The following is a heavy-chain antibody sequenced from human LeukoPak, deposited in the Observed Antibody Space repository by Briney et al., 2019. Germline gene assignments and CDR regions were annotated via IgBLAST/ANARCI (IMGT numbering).Heavy chain of an antibody. CDR3: ARGGDGYYDSSGYYYPTNSDY. CDR2: ISSISSYI. CDR1: AFTFTSYS. V-gene: IGHV3-21*01. D-gene: IGHD3-22*01. J-gene: IGHJ4*02. Sequence: GRSLRPSHAPSAFTFTSYSMNWVRQAPRKWLEWVSSISSISSYIYYADSVKGRFTISRDNGKNSLYLQMNSLRAEDTAVYYCARGGDGYYDSSGYYYPTNSDYWGQGTLVTVSS.